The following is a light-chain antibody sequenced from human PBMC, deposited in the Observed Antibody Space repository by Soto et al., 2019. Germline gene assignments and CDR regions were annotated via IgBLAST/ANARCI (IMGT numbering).Light chain of an antibody. CDR3: QQYDDWPWT. J-gene: IGKJ1*01. CDR2: DAS. V-gene: IGKV3D-15*01. CDR1: HSFGID. Sequence: TQSAATLTVSQWERATLSCRASHSFGIDLAWYQQKPGQAPRLVIYDASNRATGIPARFSGSGSGTEFILTISSLQSEDFAFYYCQQYDDWPWTFGQGTKVDTK.